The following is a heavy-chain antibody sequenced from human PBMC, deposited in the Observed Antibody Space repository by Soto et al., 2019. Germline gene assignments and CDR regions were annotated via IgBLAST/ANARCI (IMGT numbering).Heavy chain of an antibody. CDR2: FDPEDGET. CDR3: ATAPYIYCSSTSCYYY. D-gene: IGHD2-2*01. Sequence: ASVKVSCKVSGYTLTELSMHWVRQAPGKGLEWMGGFDPEDGETIYAQKFQGRVTMTEDTSTDTAYMELGSLRSEDTAVYYCATAPYIYCSSTSCYYYWGQGTLVTVSS. CDR1: GYTLTELS. V-gene: IGHV1-24*01. J-gene: IGHJ4*02.